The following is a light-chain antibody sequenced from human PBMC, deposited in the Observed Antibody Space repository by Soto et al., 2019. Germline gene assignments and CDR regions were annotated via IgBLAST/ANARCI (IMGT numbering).Light chain of an antibody. V-gene: IGKV1-9*01. CDR1: QGISSY. Sequence: IQLTQSPSSLSASVGDRVTITCRASQGISSYLAWYQQKPGKAPKLLIYATSTLQSGVPSRFSGSGSGTDFTLTISSLQPKDFSTYYCQQFNSYPLTFGGGNKVEIK. J-gene: IGKJ4*01. CDR3: QQFNSYPLT. CDR2: ATS.